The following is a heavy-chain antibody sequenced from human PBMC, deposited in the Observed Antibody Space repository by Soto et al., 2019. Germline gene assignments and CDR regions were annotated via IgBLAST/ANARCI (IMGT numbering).Heavy chain of an antibody. CDR2: SHQSGNT. Sequence: QVQLQESGPGLVKPSGTLSLTCAVSGVSIGSHDWWTWVRQPPGKGLEWIGESHQSGNTNYNSSLESRVTISLDKSKNHFSRQLSSVIVADTAVYYCATRGTGRVYWGQGTLVTVSS. V-gene: IGHV4-4*02. J-gene: IGHJ4*02. CDR3: ATRGTGRVY. D-gene: IGHD1-1*01. CDR1: GVSIGSHDW.